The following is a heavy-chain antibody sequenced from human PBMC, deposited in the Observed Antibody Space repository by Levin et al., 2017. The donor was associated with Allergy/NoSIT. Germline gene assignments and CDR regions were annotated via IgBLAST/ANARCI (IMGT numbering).Heavy chain of an antibody. CDR3: ARNYDILTGYYAGDY. V-gene: IGHV3-21*01. CDR2: ISGKSDYI. D-gene: IGHD3-9*01. CDR1: GFTFSDYS. J-gene: IGHJ4*02. Sequence: GESLKISCVVSGFTFSDYSMMWVRQAPGKGLDWVSSISGKSDYIFYGDSVKGRFTVSRDNAKNSLYLQMNSLRVEDTAVYYCARNYDILTGYYAGDYWGQGTLVTVS.